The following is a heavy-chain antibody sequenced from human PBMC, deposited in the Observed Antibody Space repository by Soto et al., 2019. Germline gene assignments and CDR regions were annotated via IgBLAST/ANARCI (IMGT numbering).Heavy chain of an antibody. V-gene: IGHV3-7*05. CDR2: IKEDGSGK. J-gene: IGHJ4*02. CDR3: ARVGDGYSSSSTDY. Sequence: EVQLVESGGGLVQPGGSLRLSCTASGFIFRTYWMSWVRQAPGKGLEWVANIKEDGSGKYYVDSVKGRFTISRDNAKNSLYLQMNSLRAEDTAVYYCARVGDGYSSSSTDYWGQGTLVTVSS. D-gene: IGHD6-6*01. CDR1: GFIFRTYW.